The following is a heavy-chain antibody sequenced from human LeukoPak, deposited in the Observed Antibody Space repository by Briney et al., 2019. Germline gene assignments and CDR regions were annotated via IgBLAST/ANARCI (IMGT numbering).Heavy chain of an antibody. D-gene: IGHD3-16*01. CDR3: ARRGGLSSGRGFDH. J-gene: IGHJ4*02. V-gene: IGHV3-21*01. CDR1: GFDFNYYD. CDR2: ISSKSTYI. Sequence: PGGSLRLSCVASGFDFNYYDMNWVRQAPGKGLEWVSSISSKSTYIDSADSTKGRFTTARDNANNSLFLKMSSLRPEDTAVYYCARRGGLSSGRGFDHWGQGTLVTVSS.